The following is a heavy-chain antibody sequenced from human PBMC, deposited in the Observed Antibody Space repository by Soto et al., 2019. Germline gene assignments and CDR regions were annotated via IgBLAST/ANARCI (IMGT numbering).Heavy chain of an antibody. CDR3: ARGGSSSPHYYYYGMDV. V-gene: IGHV5-10-1*01. CDR2: IGPSDSYT. D-gene: IGHD6-6*01. J-gene: IGHJ6*02. Sequence: PGESLKISCKGSGYTFTSYWISWVRQMPGKGLEWMGRIGPSDSYTDYSPSLEGHVTISADKSIGTAYLQWSSLKVSDTAMYYCARGGSSSPHYYYYGMDVWGQGTTVTVSS. CDR1: GYTFTSYW.